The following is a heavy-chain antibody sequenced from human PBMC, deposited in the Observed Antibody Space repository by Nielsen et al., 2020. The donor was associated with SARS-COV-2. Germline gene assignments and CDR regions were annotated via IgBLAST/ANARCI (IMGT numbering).Heavy chain of an antibody. D-gene: IGHD1-26*01. V-gene: IGHV4-61*08. CDR3: AREVGATTGYDY. CDR1: GGSISSGDYY. Sequence: SETLSLTCTVSGGSISSGDYYWSWIRQPPGKGLEWIGYIYYSGSTNYNPSLKSRVTISVDTSKNQFSLKLSSVTAADTAVYYCAREVGATTGYDYWGQGTLVTVSS. CDR2: IYYSGST. J-gene: IGHJ4*02.